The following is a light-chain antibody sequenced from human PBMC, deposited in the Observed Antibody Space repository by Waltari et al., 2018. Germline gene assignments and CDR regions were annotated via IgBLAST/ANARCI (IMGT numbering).Light chain of an antibody. J-gene: IGLJ2*01. CDR1: MIGTKN. CDR3: QVWVTSIAF. Sequence: SYELTQPVSVSVSLGQTATITCEGNMIGTKNVHWFQQKPGQAPVLVIHRNSNRPSGIPERLSASNSGTTATLTITRAQADDEADFYCQVWVTSIAFFGGGTKLTVL. CDR2: RNS. V-gene: IGLV3-9*01.